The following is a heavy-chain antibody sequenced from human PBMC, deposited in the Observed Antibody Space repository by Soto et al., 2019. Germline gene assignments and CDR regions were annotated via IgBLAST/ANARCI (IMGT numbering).Heavy chain of an antibody. CDR1: GFTFSNAW. D-gene: IGHD4-17*01. J-gene: IGHJ6*03. V-gene: IGHV3-15*01. CDR2: IKSKTDGGTT. CDR3: TTEHDYGDYGRSYYYYYYMDV. Sequence: EVQLVESGGGLVKPGGSLRLSCAASGFTFSNAWMSWVRQAPGKGLEWVGRIKSKTDGGTTDYAAPVKGRFTISRDDSKNTLYLQMNSLKTEDTAVYYCTTEHDYGDYGRSYYYYYYMDVWGKGTTVTVSS.